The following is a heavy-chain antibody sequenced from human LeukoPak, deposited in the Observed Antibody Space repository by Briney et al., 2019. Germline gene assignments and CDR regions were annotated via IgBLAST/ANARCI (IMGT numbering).Heavy chain of an antibody. CDR2: ISGSGGST. CDR3: AKELGYCSSTSCYRGFANPFDY. Sequence: GGSLRLSCAASGFTFNTYAMSWVRQAPGKGLEWVSTISGSGGSTYYADSVKGRFTISRDNSKNTLYLQMNSLRAEDTAVYYCAKELGYCSSTSCYRGFANPFDYWGQGTLVTVSS. CDR1: GFTFNTYA. D-gene: IGHD2-2*02. V-gene: IGHV3-23*01. J-gene: IGHJ4*02.